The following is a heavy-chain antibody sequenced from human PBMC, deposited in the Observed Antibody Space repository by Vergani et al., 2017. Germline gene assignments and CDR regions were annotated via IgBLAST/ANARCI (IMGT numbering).Heavy chain of an antibody. D-gene: IGHD3-9*01. V-gene: IGHV3-23*01. CDR1: GFTFSSYA. CDR2: ISGSGGST. J-gene: IGHJ4*02. CDR3: AKGVPGTYYDILTGYYLDY. Sequence: EVQLLESGGGLVQPGGSLRLSCAASGFTFSSYAMSWVRQAPGKGLEWVSAISGSGGSTYYADSVKGRFTISRDNSKNTLYLQMNSLRAEDTAVYYCAKGVPGTYYDILTGYYLDYWGQGTLVTVSS.